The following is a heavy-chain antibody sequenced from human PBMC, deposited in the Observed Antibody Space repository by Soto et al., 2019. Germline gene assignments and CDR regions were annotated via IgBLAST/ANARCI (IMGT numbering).Heavy chain of an antibody. CDR3: ARAAFGGLQPAFAI. V-gene: IGHV4-30-2*01. CDR1: GGSISSGGYS. J-gene: IGHJ3*02. Sequence: QLQLQESGSGLVKPSQTLSLTCAVSGGSISSGGYSWSWIRQPPGKGLEWIGYIYHSGSTYYNPSLKSRVTISVDRSKNQFSLKLSSVTAADTAVYYCARAAFGGLQPAFAIWGQGTMVTVSS. D-gene: IGHD4-4*01. CDR2: IYHSGST.